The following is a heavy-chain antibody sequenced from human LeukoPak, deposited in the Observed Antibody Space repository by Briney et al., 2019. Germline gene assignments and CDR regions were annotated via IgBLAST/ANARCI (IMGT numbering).Heavy chain of an antibody. D-gene: IGHD3-10*01. J-gene: IGHJ6*03. CDR3: ARSYGSGKYYYYYYYMDV. CDR2: IIPIFGTA. V-gene: IGHV1-69*05. CDR1: GYTFTSYG. Sequence: SVKVSCKASGYTFTSYGISWVRQAPGQGLEWMGGIIPIFGTANYAQKFQGRVTITTDESTSTAYMELSSLRSEDTAVYYCARSYGSGKYYYYYYYMDVWGKGTTVTVSS.